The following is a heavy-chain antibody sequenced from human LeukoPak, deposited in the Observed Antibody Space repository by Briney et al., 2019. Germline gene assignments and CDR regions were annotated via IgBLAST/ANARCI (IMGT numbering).Heavy chain of an antibody. Sequence: GGSLRLSCVASGFTFGNYPMSWVRQAPGKGLEWVSALSDGGGNTFYADSVKGRFTISRDNSKNTLYLQMNSLRAEDTAVYYCAKDRVVVPAADEYFQHWGQGTLVTVSS. CDR2: LSDGGGNT. CDR3: AKDRVVVPAADEYFQH. CDR1: GFTFGNYP. V-gene: IGHV3-23*01. J-gene: IGHJ1*01. D-gene: IGHD2-2*01.